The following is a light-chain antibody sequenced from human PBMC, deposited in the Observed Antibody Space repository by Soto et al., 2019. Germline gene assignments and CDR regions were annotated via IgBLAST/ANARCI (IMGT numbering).Light chain of an antibody. CDR3: QSYDRSLSGYV. Sequence: QSVLTQPPSVSGAPGQSVLISCTGSSSNIGAGYDVHWYQHLPGTAPKLLIYGNVNRPSGVPDRFSGSKSGTSASLAITGLQAEDEADYYCQSYDRSLSGYVFGTGTKVTVL. J-gene: IGLJ1*01. CDR1: SSNIGAGYD. CDR2: GNV. V-gene: IGLV1-40*01.